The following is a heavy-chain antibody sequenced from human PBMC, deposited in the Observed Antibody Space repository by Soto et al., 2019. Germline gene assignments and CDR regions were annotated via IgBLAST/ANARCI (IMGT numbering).Heavy chain of an antibody. CDR1: GFPFSSYG. J-gene: IGHJ6*02. Sequence: GGSLSLSCAASGFPFSSYGMHWVRQAPGKGLEWVAVISYDGSNKYYADSVKGRFTISRDNSKNTLYLQMNSLRAEDTAVYYCAKDRRPNYYYGMDVWGQGTTVTVSS. V-gene: IGHV3-30*18. CDR2: ISYDGSNK. CDR3: AKDRRPNYYYGMDV. D-gene: IGHD6-25*01.